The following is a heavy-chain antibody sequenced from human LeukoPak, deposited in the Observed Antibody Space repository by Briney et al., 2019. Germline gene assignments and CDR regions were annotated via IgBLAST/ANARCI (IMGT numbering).Heavy chain of an antibody. V-gene: IGHV4-59*01. Sequence: SETLSLTCTVSGGSISSYYWSWIRQPPGKGLEWIGYIYYSGSTNYNPSLKSRITISVDTSKIQISLKLSSVTAADTAEYYCARGRIGLRRAFDIWGQGTMVTVSS. CDR3: ARGRIGLRRAFDI. CDR1: GGSISSYY. CDR2: IYYSGST. D-gene: IGHD2/OR15-2a*01. J-gene: IGHJ3*02.